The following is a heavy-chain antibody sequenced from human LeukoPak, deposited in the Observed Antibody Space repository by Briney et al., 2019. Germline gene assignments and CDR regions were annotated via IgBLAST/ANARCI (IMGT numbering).Heavy chain of an antibody. CDR3: ARALRYFDWLSTSPEYNWFDP. J-gene: IGHJ5*02. CDR1: GFTFSSYE. CDR2: I. D-gene: IGHD3-9*01. V-gene: IGHV3-48*03. Sequence: PGGSLRLSCAASGFTFSSYEMNWVRQAPGKGLEWVSYIYYADSVKGRFTISRDNAKNSLYLQMNSLRAEDTAVYYCARALRYFDWLSTSPEYNWFDPWGQGTLVTVSS.